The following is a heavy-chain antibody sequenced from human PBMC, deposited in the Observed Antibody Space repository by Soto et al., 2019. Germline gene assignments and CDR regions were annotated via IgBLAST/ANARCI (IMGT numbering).Heavy chain of an antibody. CDR1: GGTFDNFI. Sequence: QVQLVQSGAEVKEPGSSVRVSCKASGGTFDNFIMNWVRQTPGQGLEWMGGIVPMLGTPTYAEKFKGRVTISATGSTSTMYMEVTSLRSADTAIYYCARNGTYSSSLSQYSGMDAWGQGTTVTVSS. V-gene: IGHV1-69*01. D-gene: IGHD1-26*01. J-gene: IGHJ6*02. CDR3: ARNGTYSSSLSQYSGMDA. CDR2: IVPMLGTP.